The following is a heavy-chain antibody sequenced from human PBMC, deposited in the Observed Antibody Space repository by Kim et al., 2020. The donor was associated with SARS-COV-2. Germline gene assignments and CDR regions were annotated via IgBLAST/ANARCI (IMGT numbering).Heavy chain of an antibody. J-gene: IGHJ6*02. V-gene: IGHV3-74*01. CDR2: INSDGSST. CDR3: ARDSRLGELSLFTCYYYYYVMDV. CDR1: GFTFSSYW. Sequence: GGSLRLSCAASGFTFSSYWMPWVRQAPGKGLVWVSRINSDGSSTSYADSVKGRFTISRDNAKNTLYLQMNSLRAEDTAVYYCARDSRLGELSLFTCYYYYYVMDVWGQGNTVTVSS. D-gene: IGHD3-16*02.